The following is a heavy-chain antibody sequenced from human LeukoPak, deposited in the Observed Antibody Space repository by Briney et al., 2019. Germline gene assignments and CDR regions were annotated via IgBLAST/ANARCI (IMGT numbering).Heavy chain of an antibody. CDR1: GGSFSGYY. V-gene: IGHV4-34*01. Sequence: SETLSLTCAVSGGSFSGYYWTWIRQPPGKGLEWIGEINHSGSANYNPSLKSRVTISLDTSKNQFSLKLSSVTAADTAVYYCARGRGTVTTHWGQGTLVTVSS. D-gene: IGHD4-17*01. CDR2: INHSGSA. CDR3: ARGRGTVTTH. J-gene: IGHJ4*02.